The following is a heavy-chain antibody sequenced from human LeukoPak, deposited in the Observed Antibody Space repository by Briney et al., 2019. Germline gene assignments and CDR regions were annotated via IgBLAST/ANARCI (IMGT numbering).Heavy chain of an antibody. Sequence: GGSLRLFCAASGFTFSSYGMHWVRQAPGKGLEWVAFIRYDGSNKYYADSVKGRFTISRDNSKNTLYLQMNSLRAEDTAVYYCAKERDTDMVTIEYWGQGTLVTVSS. J-gene: IGHJ4*02. CDR2: IRYDGSNK. CDR3: AKERDTDMVTIEY. V-gene: IGHV3-30*02. D-gene: IGHD5-18*01. CDR1: GFTFSSYG.